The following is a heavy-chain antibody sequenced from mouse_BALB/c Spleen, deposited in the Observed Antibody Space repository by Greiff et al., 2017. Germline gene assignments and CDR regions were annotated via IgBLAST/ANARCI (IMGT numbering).Heavy chain of an antibody. CDR3: ARRGYGSRDYAMDY. J-gene: IGHJ4*01. D-gene: IGHD1-1*01. CDR2: ISYSGST. V-gene: IGHV3-2*02. Sequence: EVHLVESGPGLVKPSQSLSLTCTVTGYSITSDYAWNWIRQFPGNKLEWMGYISYSGSTSYNPSLKSRISITRDTSKNQFFLQLNSVTTEDTATYYCARRGYGSRDYAMDYWGQGTSVTVSS. CDR1: GYSITSDYA.